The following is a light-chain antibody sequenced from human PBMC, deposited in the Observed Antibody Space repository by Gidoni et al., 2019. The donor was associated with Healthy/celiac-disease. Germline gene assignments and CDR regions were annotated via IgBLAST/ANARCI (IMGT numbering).Light chain of an antibody. J-gene: IGKJ3*01. CDR2: DAS. CDR1: QDISNY. CDR3: QQYDNLPFT. Sequence: DIQMTQSPSSLSASVGDRVTITCQASQDISNYLNCYQQKPWKDPQLLIYDASNLETGVPSRFSGSGSGTDFTFTISSLQPEDIATYYCQQYDNLPFTFGPGTKVDIK. V-gene: IGKV1-33*01.